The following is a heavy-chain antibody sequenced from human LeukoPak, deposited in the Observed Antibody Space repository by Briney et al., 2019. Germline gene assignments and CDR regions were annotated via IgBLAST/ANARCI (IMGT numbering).Heavy chain of an antibody. Sequence: ASVKVSCKASGYTFTTYDINWVRQASGQGLEWMGCMNPNSGNTGYAQKFQGRVTMTRNNSISTAYMELSSLRSEDTAVYYCARRITSDFWGQGTLVAVSS. CDR3: ARRITSDF. CDR2: MNPNSGNT. J-gene: IGHJ4*02. CDR1: GYTFTTYD. V-gene: IGHV1-8*01.